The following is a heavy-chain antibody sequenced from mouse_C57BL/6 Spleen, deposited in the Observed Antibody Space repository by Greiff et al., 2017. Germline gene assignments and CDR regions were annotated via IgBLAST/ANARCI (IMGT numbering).Heavy chain of an antibody. CDR3: ARRRGDYYAMDY. J-gene: IGHJ4*01. V-gene: IGHV1-80*01. CDR2: IYPGDGDT. Sequence: VQLQESGAELVKPGASVKISCKASGYAFSSYWMNWVKQRPGKGLEWIGQIYPGDGDTNYNGKFKGKATLTADKSSSTAYMQLSSLTSEDSAVYFCARRRGDYYAMDYWGQGTSVTVSS. CDR1: GYAFSSYW.